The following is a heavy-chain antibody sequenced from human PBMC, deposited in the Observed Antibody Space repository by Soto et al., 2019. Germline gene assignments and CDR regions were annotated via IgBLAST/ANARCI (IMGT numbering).Heavy chain of an antibody. CDR2: ISSSGTGI. J-gene: IGHJ4*02. CDR1: RFTFSDYY. D-gene: IGHD2-21*01. CDR3: AIIPTFIVRNQRDN. Sequence: GWSLRLSCAASRFTFSDYYMIWIRQAPGKGLEWVSYISSSGTGIYYGDSVKGRFTISRDNAKNSLYLQMNSLRAEDTAVYHCAIIPTFIVRNQRDNWGQGTAVTVSS. V-gene: IGHV3-11*01.